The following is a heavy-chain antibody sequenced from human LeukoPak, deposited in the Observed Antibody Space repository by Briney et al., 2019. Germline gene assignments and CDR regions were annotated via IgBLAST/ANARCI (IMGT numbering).Heavy chain of an antibody. Sequence: GGSLRLSCAASGFTFSSYWMSWVRQAPGKGLEWVANIKQDGSEKYYVDSVKGRFTISRDNAKNSLYLQMNSLRAEDTAVYYCARDYGGNPDAFDIWGQGTMVTVSS. J-gene: IGHJ3*02. CDR2: IKQDGSEK. V-gene: IGHV3-7*01. CDR1: GFTFSSYW. D-gene: IGHD4-23*01. CDR3: ARDYGGNPDAFDI.